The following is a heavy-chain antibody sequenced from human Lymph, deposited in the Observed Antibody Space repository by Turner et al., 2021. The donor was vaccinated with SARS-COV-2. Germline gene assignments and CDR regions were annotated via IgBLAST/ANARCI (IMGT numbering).Heavy chain of an antibody. J-gene: IGHJ4*02. Sequence: EVQLVESGGGLVKPGGSLRLSCAASGFTFSSYSMNWVRQAPGKGLELVSSITFTSSYIYYADSVKGRFTISRDNAKNSLYLQMNSRRAEDTAVYYCARGPPDFPYYFDYWGQGTLVTVSS. V-gene: IGHV3-21*01. CDR3: ARGPPDFPYYFDY. CDR1: GFTFSSYS. CDR2: ITFTSSYI. D-gene: IGHD2-21*02.